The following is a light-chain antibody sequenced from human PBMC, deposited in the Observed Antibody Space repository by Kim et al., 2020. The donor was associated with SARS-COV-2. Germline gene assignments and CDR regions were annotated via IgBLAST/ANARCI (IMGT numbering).Light chain of an antibody. CDR2: DAS. CDR3: QKNNSAPWT. Sequence: DIQMTQSPSSLSASVGDRVTITCRASQGISNSLAWYQQKPGKGPKVLIYDASTLQSGVPSRFSGSGSGTDFTLTISSLQPEVVATFTGQKNNSAPWTLGQGTKGDIK. V-gene: IGKV1-27*01. CDR1: QGISNS. J-gene: IGKJ1*01.